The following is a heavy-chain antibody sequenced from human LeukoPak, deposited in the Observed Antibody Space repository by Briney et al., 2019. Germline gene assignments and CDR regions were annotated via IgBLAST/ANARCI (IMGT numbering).Heavy chain of an antibody. Sequence: KPSETLSLTCTVSGGSISSSSYYWGWIRQPPGKGLEWIGSIYYSGSTYYNPSLKSRVTISVDTSKNQFSLKLSSVTAADTAVYYCACSLGYLVAYGMDVWGQGTTVTVSS. CDR1: GGSISSSSYY. CDR2: IYYSGST. CDR3: ACSLGYLVAYGMDV. D-gene: IGHD2-15*01. J-gene: IGHJ6*02. V-gene: IGHV4-39*07.